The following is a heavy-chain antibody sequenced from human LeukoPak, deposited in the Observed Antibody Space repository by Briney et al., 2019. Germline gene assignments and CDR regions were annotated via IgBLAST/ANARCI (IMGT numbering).Heavy chain of an antibody. CDR3: TPPAHPVYSSRGY. D-gene: IGHD6-13*01. V-gene: IGHV3-15*01. Sequence: GGSLRLSCAASGFTFSNAWMSWVRQAPGKGLEWVGRIKSKTDGGTTDYAAPVKGRFTIPRDDSKNTLYLQMNSLKTEDTAVYYCTPPAHPVYSSRGYWGQGTLVTVSS. J-gene: IGHJ4*02. CDR2: IKSKTDGGTT. CDR1: GFTFSNAW.